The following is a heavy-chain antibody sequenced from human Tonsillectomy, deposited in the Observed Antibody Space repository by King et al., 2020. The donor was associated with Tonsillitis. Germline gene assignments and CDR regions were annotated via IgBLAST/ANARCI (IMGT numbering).Heavy chain of an antibody. CDR2: ISASGGTT. J-gene: IGHJ6*02. V-gene: IGHV3-23*04. CDR3: AKGPGKVCSGDSCVYHYYGLDV. Sequence: VQLVESGGGLVQPGGSLRLSCAASGFSFSGYVMNWVRQAPGKGLEWVSSISASGGTTYYTGSVKGRFTISRDNSKNTLYLQMNSLRAEDTAVYYCAKGPGKVCSGDSCVYHYYGLDVWGQGTTVTVSS. CDR1: GFSFSGYV. D-gene: IGHD2-15*01.